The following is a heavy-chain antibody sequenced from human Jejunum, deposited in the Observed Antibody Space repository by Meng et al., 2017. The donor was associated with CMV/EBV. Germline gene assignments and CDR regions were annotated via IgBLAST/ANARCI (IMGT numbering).Heavy chain of an antibody. CDR1: GYTFTRYP. CDR2: INTNTGNP. CDR3: ARDSPLDGYSLLDY. Sequence: VQLVQSGSEWKKPGASVKVSCKASGYTFTRYPMNWVRQAPGQGLEWMGWINTNTGNPTYAQGFTGRFVFSLDTSVSTAYLQINSLRADDTAVYYCARDSPLDGYSLLDYWGQGTLVTVSS. J-gene: IGHJ4*02. D-gene: IGHD5-24*01. V-gene: IGHV7-4-1*02.